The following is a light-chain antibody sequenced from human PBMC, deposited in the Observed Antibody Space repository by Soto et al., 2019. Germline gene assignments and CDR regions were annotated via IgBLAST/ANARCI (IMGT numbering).Light chain of an antibody. CDR2: EVS. V-gene: IGLV2-14*03. CDR3: DSYTSSTTRVV. CDR1: SSDVGGYNY. J-gene: IGLJ2*01. Sequence: QSALTQPASVSGSPGQSITISCTGTSSDVGGYNYVSWYQQHPGKAPKLIIYEVSNRPSGVSNRFSGSKSGNTASLTISGLQAEDEAEYYCDSYTSSTTRVVFGGGTKLTVL.